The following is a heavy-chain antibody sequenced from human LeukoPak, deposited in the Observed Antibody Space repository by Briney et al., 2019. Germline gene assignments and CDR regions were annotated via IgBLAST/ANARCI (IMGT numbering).Heavy chain of an antibody. CDR3: AKDKLSGFSGGVIDY. CDR2: ISGGGNST. J-gene: IGHJ4*02. CDR1: GFTFSSYA. D-gene: IGHD6-19*01. V-gene: IGHV3-23*01. Sequence: QPGGSLRLSCTASGFTFSSYAMSWVRQAPGKGLEWVSAISGGGNSTYYADSVKGRFTISRDNSKNTLYLQMNSLRAEDMALYYCAKDKLSGFSGGVIDYWGQGILVTVSS.